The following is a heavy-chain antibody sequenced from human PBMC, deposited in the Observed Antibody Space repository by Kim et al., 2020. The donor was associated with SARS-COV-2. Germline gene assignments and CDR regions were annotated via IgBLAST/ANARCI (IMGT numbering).Heavy chain of an antibody. CDR1: GGSFSGYY. J-gene: IGHJ6*02. V-gene: IGHV4-34*01. CDR3: ARGSWYYGSGSYYYYGMDV. CDR2: INHSGST. Sequence: SETLSLTCAVYGGSFSGYYWSWIRQPPGKGLEWIGEINHSGSTNYNPSLKSRVTISVDTSKNQFSLKLSSVTAADTAVYYCARGSWYYGSGSYYYYGMDVGGQGTTVTVSS. D-gene: IGHD3-10*01.